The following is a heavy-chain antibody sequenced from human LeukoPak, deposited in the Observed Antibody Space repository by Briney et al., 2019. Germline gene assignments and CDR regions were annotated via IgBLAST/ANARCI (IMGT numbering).Heavy chain of an antibody. CDR2: IRYDGSNN. V-gene: IGHV3-30*02. Sequence: GGSLRLSCVASDFTFSNFGMHWVRQAPGKRLDWMSFIRYDGSNNYHADSVKGRFSISRDNSKNTLHLQMNTLRPDDTAVYYCARTAVAGTLRWFDLWGQGTLVIVSS. J-gene: IGHJ5*02. CDR1: DFTFSNFG. D-gene: IGHD6-19*01. CDR3: ARTAVAGTLRWFDL.